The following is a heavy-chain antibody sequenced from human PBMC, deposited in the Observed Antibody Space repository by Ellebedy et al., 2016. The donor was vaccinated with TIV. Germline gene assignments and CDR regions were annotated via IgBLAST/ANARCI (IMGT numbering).Heavy chain of an antibody. CDR3: WVSEVPADIYYYYYYGVDV. J-gene: IGHJ6*02. V-gene: IGHV3-23*01. CDR2: ISGSGVST. D-gene: IGHD2-2*02. Sequence: GESLKISCAASGFDVSDFFMSWVRQAPGKGLEWVSGISGSGVSTYYADSVEGRFTISRDNSKNTLYLQMNSLRAEDTAVYYCWVSEVPADIYYYYYYGVDVWGQGTTVTVSS. CDR1: GFDVSDFF.